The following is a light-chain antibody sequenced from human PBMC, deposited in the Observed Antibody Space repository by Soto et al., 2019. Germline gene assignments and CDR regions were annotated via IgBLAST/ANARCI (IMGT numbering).Light chain of an antibody. CDR1: QSLLASDGYTH. J-gene: IGKJ2*01. CDR3: MQASRWPHT. CDR2: QVS. Sequence: DAVLTQSPLSLPVTLGQPASISCRSSQSLLASDGYTHLNWFQQRPGQSPRRLIYQVSNRDSGVPDRFSGSGSGTDFTLKISRVEAEDVGVYYCMQASRWPHTFGQGTKLEIK. V-gene: IGKV2-30*01.